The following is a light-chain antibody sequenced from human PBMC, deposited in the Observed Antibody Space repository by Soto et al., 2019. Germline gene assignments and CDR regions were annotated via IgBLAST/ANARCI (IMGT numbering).Light chain of an antibody. V-gene: IGLV1-40*01. CDR3: QSYASSLSTGFV. J-gene: IGLJ1*01. Sequence: QSVLTQPPSVSGAPGQGVSISCTGSSSNIGAGYDVHWYQQLPGKAPTLLIYANDNRPSGVPDRFSGSKSGTSASLAITGLRAEDEADYYCQSYASSLSTGFVFETGTKLTVL. CDR1: SSNIGAGYD. CDR2: AND.